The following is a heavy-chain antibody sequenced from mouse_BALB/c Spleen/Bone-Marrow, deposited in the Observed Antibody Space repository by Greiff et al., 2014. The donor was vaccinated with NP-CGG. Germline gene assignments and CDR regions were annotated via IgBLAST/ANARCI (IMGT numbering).Heavy chain of an antibody. CDR3: SRSIATAVEFDY. D-gene: IGHD1-1*01. J-gene: IGHJ2*01. CDR2: IYPGKSDG. CDR1: GYTFTSYW. V-gene: IGHV1-5*01. Sequence: EVQLQQSGTVLARPGASVKMSCKASGYTFTSYWMHWVKQRPGQGLEWIGAIYPGKSDGSYNQKFKDKAKLTAVTSASTAYMELSSLTSEDSAVYFCSRSIATAVEFDYWGQGTTLTVSS.